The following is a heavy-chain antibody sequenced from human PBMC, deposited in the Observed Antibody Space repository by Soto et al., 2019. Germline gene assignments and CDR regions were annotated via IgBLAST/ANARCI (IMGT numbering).Heavy chain of an antibody. D-gene: IGHD3-10*01. Sequence: PSQTLSLTCAISGDSVSSNSAAWNWIRQSPSRGLEWLGRTYYRSKWYNDYAVSVKSRITINPDTSKNQFSLQLNSVTPEDTAVDYCARTRITMVRGRPNYMDVWGKGTTVTVSS. CDR3: ARTRITMVRGRPNYMDV. V-gene: IGHV6-1*01. J-gene: IGHJ6*03. CDR2: TYYRSKWYN. CDR1: GDSVSSNSAA.